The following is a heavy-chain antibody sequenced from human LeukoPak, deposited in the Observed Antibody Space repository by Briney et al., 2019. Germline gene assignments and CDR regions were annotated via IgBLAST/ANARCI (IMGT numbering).Heavy chain of an antibody. Sequence: GGSLRLSCAASGFTVSSNYMSWVRQAPGKGLEWVSVIYSGGSTYYADSVKGRFTIPRDNSKNTLYLQMNSLRAEDTAVYYCASEVETYGMDVWGQGTTVTVSS. J-gene: IGHJ6*02. CDR2: IYSGGST. V-gene: IGHV3-66*01. CDR3: ASEVETYGMDV. D-gene: IGHD2-2*01. CDR1: GFTVSSNY.